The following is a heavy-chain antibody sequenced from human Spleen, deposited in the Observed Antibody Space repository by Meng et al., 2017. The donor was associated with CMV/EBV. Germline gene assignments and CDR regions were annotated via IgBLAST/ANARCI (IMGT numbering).Heavy chain of an antibody. Sequence: ASVKVSCKTSGYSFTIFGVNWVRKAPGQGLEWMGIINPSGGSTSYAQKFQGRVTMTRDTSTSTVYMELRSLTSEDTAVYYCARDHTRYYDGSGYSFGYWGQGTLVTVSS. CDR1: GYSFTIFG. CDR3: ARDHTRYYDGSGYSFGY. J-gene: IGHJ4*02. D-gene: IGHD3-22*01. V-gene: IGHV1-46*01. CDR2: INPSGGST.